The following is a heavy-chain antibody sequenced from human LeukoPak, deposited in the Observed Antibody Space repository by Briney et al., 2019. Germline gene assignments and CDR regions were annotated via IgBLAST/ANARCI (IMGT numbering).Heavy chain of an antibody. CDR2: IHYSGST. Sequence: PSETLSLTCTVSGDSITGFYWNWIRQPPGKGLEWIGYIHYSGSTNYNPSLESRVTISVDTSKNQFSLKLSSVTAADTAVYYCAATVVPAAIHYYYYYMDVWGKGTTVTVSS. V-gene: IGHV4-59*01. CDR3: AATVVPAAIHYYYYYMDV. CDR1: GDSITGFY. J-gene: IGHJ6*03. D-gene: IGHD2-2*01.